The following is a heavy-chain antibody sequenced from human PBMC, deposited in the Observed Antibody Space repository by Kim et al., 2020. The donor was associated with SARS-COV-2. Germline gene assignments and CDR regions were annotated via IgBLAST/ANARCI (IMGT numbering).Heavy chain of an antibody. CDR1: GGSISSSSYY. CDR3: ARHRLPYYYDSSGYYFDY. J-gene: IGHJ4*02. CDR2: IYYSGST. V-gene: IGHV4-39*01. Sequence: SETLSLTCTVSGGSISSSSYYWGWIRQPPGKGLEWIGSIYYSGSTYYNPSLKSRVTISVDTSKNQFSLKLSSVTAADTAVYYCARHRLPYYYDSSGYYFDYWGQGTLVTVSS. D-gene: IGHD3-22*01.